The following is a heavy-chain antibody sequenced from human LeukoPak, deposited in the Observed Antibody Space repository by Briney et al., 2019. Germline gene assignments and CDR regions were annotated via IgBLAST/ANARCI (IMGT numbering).Heavy chain of an antibody. J-gene: IGHJ4*02. CDR3: ARGDSSSWYYFDY. CDR2: INHSGST. V-gene: IGHV4-34*01. Sequence: SETLSLTCAVYGGSFSGYYWSWIRQPPGNGLEWSGEINHSGSTNYNPALKSRVTISVDTSKNQFSLKLSSVTAADTAVYYCARGDSSSWYYFDYWGQGTLVTVSS. D-gene: IGHD6-13*01. CDR1: GGSFSGYY.